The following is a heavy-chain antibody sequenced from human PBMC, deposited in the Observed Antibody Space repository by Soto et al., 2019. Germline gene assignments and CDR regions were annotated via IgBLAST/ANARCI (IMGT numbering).Heavy chain of an antibody. V-gene: IGHV3-13*01. J-gene: IGHJ6*02. CDR3: ARDRRYNWNYVDYYYGMDV. Sequence: GGSLRLSCEASGFTFRNYDMHWVRQATGKGLEWVSAIGTAGDTYYPGSVKGRFTISRENAKNSLYLQMNSLRAGDTAVYYCARDRRYNWNYVDYYYGMDVWGQGTTVAVSS. D-gene: IGHD1-7*01. CDR2: IGTAGDT. CDR1: GFTFRNYD.